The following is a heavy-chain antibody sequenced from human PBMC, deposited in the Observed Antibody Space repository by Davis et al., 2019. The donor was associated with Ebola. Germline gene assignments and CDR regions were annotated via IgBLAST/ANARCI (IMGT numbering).Heavy chain of an antibody. J-gene: IGHJ6*02. CDR3: ARAAQYCSGGSCYGLDYYYGMDV. V-gene: IGHV4-34*01. CDR2: INHSGST. Sequence: PSETLSLTCAVYGGSFSGYYWSWIRQPPGKGLEWIGEINHSGSTNYNPSLKSRVTISVDTSKNQFSLKLSSVTAADTAVYYCARAAQYCSGGSCYGLDYYYGMDVWGQGTTVTVSS. CDR1: GGSFSGYY. D-gene: IGHD2-15*01.